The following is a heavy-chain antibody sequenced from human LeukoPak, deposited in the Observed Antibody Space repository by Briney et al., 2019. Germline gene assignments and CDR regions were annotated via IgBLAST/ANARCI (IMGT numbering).Heavy chain of an antibody. CDR2: INWNGGST. CDR3: ARGDPKVDY. J-gene: IGHJ4*02. V-gene: IGHV3-20*04. Sequence: GGSLRLSCAASGFTFDDYGMSWVRQAPGKGLEWVSGINWNGGSTGDADSVKGRFTISRDNSKNTLCLQMNSLRAEDTAVYYCARGDPKVDYWGQGTLVTVSS. CDR1: GFTFDDYG. D-gene: IGHD2-21*02.